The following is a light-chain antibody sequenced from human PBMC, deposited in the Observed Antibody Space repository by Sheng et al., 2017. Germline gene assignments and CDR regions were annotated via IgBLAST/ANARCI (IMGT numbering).Light chain of an antibody. CDR3: SSYTSSSTRV. CDR1: SSNIGAGYD. CDR2: DNN. Sequence: QSVLTQPPSVSGAPGQRVTISCTGSSSNIGAGYDVHWYQQLPGTAPKLVIYDNNNRPSGVPGRFSGSASGTSASLAITGLQAEDEADYYCSSYTSSSTRVFGGGTKLTVL. V-gene: IGLV1-40*01. J-gene: IGLJ2*01.